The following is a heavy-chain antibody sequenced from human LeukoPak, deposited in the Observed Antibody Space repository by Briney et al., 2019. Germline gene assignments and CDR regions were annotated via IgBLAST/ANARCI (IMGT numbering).Heavy chain of an antibody. CDR1: DGSISGSNYY. CDR2: IYYSGNT. CDR3: ARGRGSSWYYFDS. Sequence: SETLSLTCTVSDGSISGSNYYWGWIRQPPGKGLEWIGSIYYSGNTYYNPSLKSRITISVDTSKNQFSLKLNSVTAADTAVYYCARGRGSSWYYFDSWGQGTLVTVSS. J-gene: IGHJ4*02. D-gene: IGHD6-13*01. V-gene: IGHV4-39*07.